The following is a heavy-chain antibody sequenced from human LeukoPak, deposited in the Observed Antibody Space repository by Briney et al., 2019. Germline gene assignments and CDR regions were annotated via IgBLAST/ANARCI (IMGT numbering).Heavy chain of an antibody. CDR1: GGSFSGYY. V-gene: IGHV4-34*01. CDR3: ARLSLKVLEWSPTKGKETHYFDY. CDR2: IYHSGST. J-gene: IGHJ4*02. Sequence: SETLSLTCAVYGGSFSGYYWSWIRQPPGKGLEWIGEIYHSGSTNYSPSLKSRVTILEDKSKNQFSLKMSSVTAADTAVYYCARLSLKVLEWSPTKGKETHYFDYWGQGTLVTVSS. D-gene: IGHD3-3*01.